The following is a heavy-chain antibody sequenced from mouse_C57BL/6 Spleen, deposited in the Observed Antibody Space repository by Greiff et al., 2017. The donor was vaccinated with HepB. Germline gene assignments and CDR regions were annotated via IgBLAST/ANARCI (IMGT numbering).Heavy chain of an antibody. V-gene: IGHV1-81*01. CDR3: ARNDYDALFDY. CDR2: IYPRSGNT. CDR1: GYTFTSYG. D-gene: IGHD2-4*01. Sequence: VKVVESGAELARPGASVKLSCKASGYTFTSYGISWVKQRTGQGLEWIGEIYPRSGNTYYNENFKGKATLTADKSSSTAYMELRSLTSEDSAVYFCARNDYDALFDYWGQGTTLTVSS. J-gene: IGHJ2*01.